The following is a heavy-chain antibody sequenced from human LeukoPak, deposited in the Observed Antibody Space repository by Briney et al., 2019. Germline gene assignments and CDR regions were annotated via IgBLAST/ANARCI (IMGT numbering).Heavy chain of an antibody. Sequence: SSETLSLTCTVSGGSISSSSYYWGWIRQPPGKGLEWIGSIYYSGSTYYNPSLKSRVTISVDTSKNQFSLKLSSVTAADTAVYYCARRSHYYGSGNNWFDPWGQGTLVTVSS. CDR3: ARRSHYYGSGNNWFDP. CDR2: IYYSGST. J-gene: IGHJ5*02. V-gene: IGHV4-39*01. CDR1: GGSISSSSYY. D-gene: IGHD3-10*01.